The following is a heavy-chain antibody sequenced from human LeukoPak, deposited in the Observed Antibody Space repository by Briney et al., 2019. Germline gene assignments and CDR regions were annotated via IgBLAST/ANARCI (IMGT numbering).Heavy chain of an antibody. CDR2: INHSGST. CDR3: ARRTTYFGWRPSESPSCFDY. Sequence: SETLSLTCAVYGGSFSGYYWSWIRQPPGKGLEWVGEINHSGSTNYNPSLKRRVTISVDTSKNQFSLTLSSVTAAGTAVYYCARRTTYFGWRPSESPSCFDYWGQGTLVTVSS. D-gene: IGHD3-9*01. J-gene: IGHJ4*02. CDR1: GGSFSGYY. V-gene: IGHV4-34*01.